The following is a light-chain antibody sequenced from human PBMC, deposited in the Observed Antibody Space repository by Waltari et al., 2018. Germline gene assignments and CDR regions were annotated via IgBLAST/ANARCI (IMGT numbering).Light chain of an antibody. J-gene: IGKJ2*01. CDR1: RSVSSTY. CDR2: DVS. V-gene: IGKV3-20*01. CDR3: QQYGNSPFT. Sequence: EIVLTQSPGTLSLSPGERAPLSCRASRSVSSTYLAWYRQKPGQAPSLVIHDVSSRATGIPDRFSGSGSGTYFTLTISRLEPEDFAVYYCQQYGNSPFTFGRGTKLEIK.